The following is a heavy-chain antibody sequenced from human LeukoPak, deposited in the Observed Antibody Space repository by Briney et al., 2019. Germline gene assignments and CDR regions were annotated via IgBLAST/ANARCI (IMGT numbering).Heavy chain of an antibody. Sequence: PRGSLRLSCVASGFTFGSQAMAWVRQAPGKGLEWVSVIGYSAGTNYADSVKGRFTISRDNSKNTLYLQMNSLRAEDTAVYYCATSGYSGYDRPSWGQGTLVTV. D-gene: IGHD5-12*01. CDR2: IGYSAGT. CDR1: GFTFGSQA. V-gene: IGHV3-23*01. CDR3: ATSGYSGYDRPS. J-gene: IGHJ5*02.